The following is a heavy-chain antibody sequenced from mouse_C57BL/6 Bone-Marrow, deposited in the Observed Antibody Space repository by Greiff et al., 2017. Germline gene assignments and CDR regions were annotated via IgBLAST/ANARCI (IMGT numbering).Heavy chain of an antibody. CDR3: AKFYGPGAMDY. CDR1: GFTFSSYA. V-gene: IGHV5-4*01. CDR2: ISDGGSYT. D-gene: IGHD1-1*02. Sequence: EVQLVESGGGLVKPGGSLKLSCAASGFTFSSYAMSWVRQTPEKRLEWVATISDGGSYTYYPDNVKGRFTISRDNAKNNLYLHMSHLKSEDTAMYDCAKFYGPGAMDYWGQGTSVTVSS. J-gene: IGHJ4*01.